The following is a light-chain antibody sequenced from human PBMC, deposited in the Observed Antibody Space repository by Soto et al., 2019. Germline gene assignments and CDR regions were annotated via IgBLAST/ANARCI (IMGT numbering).Light chain of an antibody. CDR1: NSDVDDYRY. J-gene: IGLJ1*01. V-gene: IGLV2-11*01. CDR2: GVN. Sequence: QSALTQPRSVSGSPGQSLTISCTGTNSDVDDYRYVSWYQQFPGKAPKLVIYGVNQRPSGVPNRFSASNSDTTASLTISGLQAEDEADYYCCSYVTTPEIFGTGTKLTVL. CDR3: CSYVTTPEI.